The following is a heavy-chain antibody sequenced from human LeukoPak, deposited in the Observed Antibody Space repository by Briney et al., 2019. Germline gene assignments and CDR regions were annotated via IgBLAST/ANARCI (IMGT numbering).Heavy chain of an antibody. CDR1: GGSIISYY. V-gene: IGHV4-59*01. Sequence: SETLSLTCTVSGGSIISYYWSWIRQPPGKGLEWIGYIYYSGSASYNPSLKGRVTISVDTSKNQFSLKLNSVTAADTAVYYCARTRSSGYLTFDYWGQGILVTVSS. J-gene: IGHJ4*02. CDR3: ARTRSSGYLTFDY. D-gene: IGHD3-22*01. CDR2: IYYSGSA.